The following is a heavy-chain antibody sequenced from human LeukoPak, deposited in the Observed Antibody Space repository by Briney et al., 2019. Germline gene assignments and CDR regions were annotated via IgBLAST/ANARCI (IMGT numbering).Heavy chain of an antibody. Sequence: GGSLRLSCAASGFTFSSYWMSWVRQAPGKGLEWVANIKQDGSEKYYVDSGKGRYTISRDNAKNLLYMQMNSLRAEDPAVDYCLRDDTDYGSGDDAFDIWGQGTMVTVSS. D-gene: IGHD3-10*01. CDR3: LRDDTDYGSGDDAFDI. CDR2: IKQDGSEK. J-gene: IGHJ3*02. V-gene: IGHV3-7*01. CDR1: GFTFSSYW.